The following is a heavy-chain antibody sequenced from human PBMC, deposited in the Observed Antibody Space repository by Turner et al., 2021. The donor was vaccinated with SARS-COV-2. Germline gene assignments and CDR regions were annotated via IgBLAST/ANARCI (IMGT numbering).Heavy chain of an antibody. CDR1: GFTFSSYG. J-gene: IGHJ5*02. CDR3: ARDRGLSYDFWSAYYESWFDP. V-gene: IGHV3-33*01. CDR2: IWYDGSNK. D-gene: IGHD3-3*01. Sequence: QVQLVESGGGVVQPGRSLRLSCAASGFTFSSYGMHWVRPAPGKGLEWVAVIWYDGSNKYYADSVKGRFTISRDNSKNTLYLQMNSLRAEDTAVYYCARDRGLSYDFWSAYYESWFDPWGQGTLVTVSS.